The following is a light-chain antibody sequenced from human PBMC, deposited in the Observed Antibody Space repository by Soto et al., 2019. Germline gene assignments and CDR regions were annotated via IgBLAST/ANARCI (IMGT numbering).Light chain of an antibody. CDR2: EGS. V-gene: IGLV2-23*03. J-gene: IGLJ3*02. CDR3: CSYAGNSAFV. CDR1: TSDFGNYNL. Sequence: QSALIQPASVSGTPGQSITISCIGTTSDFGNYNLVSWYQHYPGKALKLIMYEGSRRPSGVSDRFSGSKSGGTASLTISGLQAEDEANYYCCSYAGNSAFVFGGGTKVTVL.